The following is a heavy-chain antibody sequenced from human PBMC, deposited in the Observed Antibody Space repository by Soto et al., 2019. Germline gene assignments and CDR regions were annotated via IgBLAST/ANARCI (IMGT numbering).Heavy chain of an antibody. Sequence: SETLSLTCTVSGGSISSYYWSWIRQPPGKGLEWIGYIYYSGSTNYNPSLKSRVTISVDTSKNQFSLKLSSVTAADTAVYYCARGRGSYYDYYYYGMDVWGQGTTVTVSS. CDR1: GGSISSYY. CDR3: ARGRGSYYDYYYYGMDV. D-gene: IGHD1-26*01. CDR2: IYYSGST. J-gene: IGHJ6*02. V-gene: IGHV4-59*01.